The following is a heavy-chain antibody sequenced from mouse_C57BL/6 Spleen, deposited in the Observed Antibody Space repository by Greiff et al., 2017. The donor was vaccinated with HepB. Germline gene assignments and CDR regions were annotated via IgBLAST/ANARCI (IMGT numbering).Heavy chain of an antibody. V-gene: IGHV5-6*01. CDR1: GFTFSSYG. D-gene: IGHD2-4*01. Sequence: EVHLVESGGDLVKPGGSLKLSCAASGFTFSSYGMSWVRQTPDKRLEWVATISSGGSYTYYPDSVKGRFTISRDNAKNTLYLQMSSLKSEDTAMYYCARERLEDAMDYWGQGTSVTVSS. J-gene: IGHJ4*01. CDR2: ISSGGSYT. CDR3: ARERLEDAMDY.